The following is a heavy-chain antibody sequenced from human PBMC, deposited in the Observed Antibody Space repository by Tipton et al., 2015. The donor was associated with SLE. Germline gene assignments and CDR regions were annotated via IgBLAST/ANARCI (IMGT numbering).Heavy chain of an antibody. CDR2: IYTSGST. V-gene: IGHV4-61*09. D-gene: IGHD2-15*01. Sequence: LRLSCTVSGGSISSGSYYWNWIRQPAGKGLEWIGYIYTSGSTNYNPSLKSRVTISVDTSKNQFSLKLSSVTAADTAVYYCARGYCSGGSCLPFDYWGQGTLVTVSS. J-gene: IGHJ4*02. CDR1: GGSISSGSYY. CDR3: ARGYCSGGSCLPFDY.